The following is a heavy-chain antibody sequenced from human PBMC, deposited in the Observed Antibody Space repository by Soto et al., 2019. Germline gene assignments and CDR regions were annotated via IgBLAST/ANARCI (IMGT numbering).Heavy chain of an antibody. J-gene: IGHJ6*02. V-gene: IGHV1-2*04. Sequence: ASLRVSCKASGYTLTGYYMHWVRQAPGQGLEWMGWINPNSGGTNYAQKFQGWVTMTRDTSISTAYMELSRLRSDDPAVYYCARDSHYYDFWSGSPPYYYYYGMDVWGQGTTVTVSS. D-gene: IGHD3-3*01. CDR3: ARDSHYYDFWSGSPPYYYYYGMDV. CDR1: GYTLTGYY. CDR2: INPNSGGT.